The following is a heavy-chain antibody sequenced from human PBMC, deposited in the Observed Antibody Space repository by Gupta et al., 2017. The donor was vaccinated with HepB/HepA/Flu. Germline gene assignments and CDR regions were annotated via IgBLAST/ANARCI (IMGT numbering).Heavy chain of an antibody. V-gene: IGHV4-39*01. Sequence: QLQLQESGPGLVKPSETLSLTCSVSGGSISNSNYYWAWIRQPPGKVLEWLGSISHDGTTDYNPSLKSRVTISADTSKNQVSLKVTSVSAADTAVYYCARRETFDSFDSWGQGILVTVSS. CDR2: ISHDGTT. CDR3: ARRETFDSFDS. CDR1: GGSISNSNYY. J-gene: IGHJ4*02.